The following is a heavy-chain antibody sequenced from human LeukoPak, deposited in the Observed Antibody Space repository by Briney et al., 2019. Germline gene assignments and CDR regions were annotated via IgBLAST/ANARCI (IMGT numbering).Heavy chain of an antibody. CDR3: AKDDDWGRFNH. J-gene: IGHJ1*01. CDR2: IIPRGDIT. D-gene: IGHD3-16*01. CDR1: GFSFRSHG. Sequence: GGSLRLSCAASGFSFRSHGMNWVRQAPGKGLEWVSGIIPRGDITYYKDSVRGRFTISRDNFKNTVSLQLNSLRAEDTAMYYCAKDDDWGRFNHWGQGTLVTVSS. V-gene: IGHV3-23*01.